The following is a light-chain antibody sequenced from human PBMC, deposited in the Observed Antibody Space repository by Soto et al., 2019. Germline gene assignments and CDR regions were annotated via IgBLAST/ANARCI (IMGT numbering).Light chain of an antibody. CDR2: GAS. V-gene: IGKV3-11*01. J-gene: IGKJ3*01. CDR3: QQRSSST. Sequence: SVFTQSPGTLSFSPVEIATLSCRASQSISDTLAWYQQKPGQAPRLLIYGASTRATGIPARFSGSGSGTDFSLTISSLEPEDFAVYYCQQRSSSTFGPGTKVDIK. CDR1: QSISDT.